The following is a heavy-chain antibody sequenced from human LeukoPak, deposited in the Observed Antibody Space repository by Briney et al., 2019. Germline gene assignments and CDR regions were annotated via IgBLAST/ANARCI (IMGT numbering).Heavy chain of an antibody. CDR3: AGGQFHRVPRYCSSTSCYQSQAYYYYYMDV. J-gene: IGHJ6*03. D-gene: IGHD2-2*01. V-gene: IGHV1-69*05. Sequence: GASLNLSCKASVGTFSGYAISWVRQASGQGLEWMGGIIPIFGTANYAQKFQGRVTITTDESTSTAYMELSSLRSEDTAVYYCAGGQFHRVPRYCSSTSCYQSQAYYYYYMDVWGKGTTVTVSS. CDR2: IIPIFGTA. CDR1: VGTFSGYA.